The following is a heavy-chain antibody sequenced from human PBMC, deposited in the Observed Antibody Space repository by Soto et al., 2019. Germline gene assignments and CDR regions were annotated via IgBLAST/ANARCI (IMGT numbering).Heavy chain of an antibody. J-gene: IGHJ4*02. D-gene: IGHD4-17*01. V-gene: IGHV3-21*01. CDR2: ISTWGSYS. CDR3: ARASHDYGELDY. CDR1: GFTFSSYN. Sequence: EVQLVESGGGLVKPGGSLRLSCTATGFTFSSYNMNWVRQAPGKGLEWVSYISTWGSYSFYSDSVKGRLSISRDNAKNSLFLQMNSLRAEDTAVYYCARASHDYGELDYWGQGALVTVSS.